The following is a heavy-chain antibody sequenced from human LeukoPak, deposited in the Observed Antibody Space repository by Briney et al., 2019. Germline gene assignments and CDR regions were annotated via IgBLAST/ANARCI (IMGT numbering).Heavy chain of an antibody. CDR1: GGSISGFY. CDR3: ARGLLVGNTGYYFDY. CDR2: IYYSGST. J-gene: IGHJ4*02. D-gene: IGHD1-26*01. Sequence: SETLSLTCTVSGGSISGFYWTWIRQPPGKGLEWIGYIYYSGSTNYHPSLKSRVTLSVDTSKNRFSLKLSSVTAADTAVYYCARGLLVGNTGYYFDYWGQGALVTVSS. V-gene: IGHV4-59*01.